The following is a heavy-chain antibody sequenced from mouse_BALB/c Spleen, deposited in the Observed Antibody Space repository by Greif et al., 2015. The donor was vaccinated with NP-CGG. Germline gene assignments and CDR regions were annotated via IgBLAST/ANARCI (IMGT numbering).Heavy chain of an antibody. Sequence: EVKLVESGPSLVKPSQTLSLTCSVTGDSITSGYWNWIRKFPGNKLEYMGYISYSGSTYYNPSLKSRISITRDTSKNQYYLQLNSVTTEDTATYYCARYRDRDWYFDVWGAGTTVTVSS. V-gene: IGHV3-8*02. CDR3: ARYRDRDWYFDV. CDR2: ISYSGST. D-gene: IGHD2-14*01. CDR1: GDSITSGY. J-gene: IGHJ1*01.